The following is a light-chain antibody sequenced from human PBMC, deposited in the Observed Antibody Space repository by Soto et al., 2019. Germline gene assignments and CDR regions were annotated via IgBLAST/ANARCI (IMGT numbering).Light chain of an antibody. CDR3: QKYNSAPLT. CDR1: QCISNY. J-gene: IGKJ4*01. CDR2: AAS. V-gene: IGKV1-27*01. Sequence: DIQMTQSPSSLSASVGDRVTITCRAIQCISNYLAWYQQKPGKVPKLLIYAASTLQSRVPSRFSGSGSGTDFTLTISSLQPEDVATYYCQKYNSAPLTFGGGTKVDIK.